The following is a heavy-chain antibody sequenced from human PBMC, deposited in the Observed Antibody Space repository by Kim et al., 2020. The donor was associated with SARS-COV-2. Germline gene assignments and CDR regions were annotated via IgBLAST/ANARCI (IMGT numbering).Heavy chain of an antibody. CDR3: ARDWGSGWGE. V-gene: IGHV3-30-3*01. CDR2: SKK. D-gene: IGHD6-19*01. J-gene: IGHJ4*02. Sequence: SKKYNPDTVKGRLTISRYNSKNTLYLQMNSLRAEDTAVYYCARDWGSGWGEWGQGTLVTVSS.